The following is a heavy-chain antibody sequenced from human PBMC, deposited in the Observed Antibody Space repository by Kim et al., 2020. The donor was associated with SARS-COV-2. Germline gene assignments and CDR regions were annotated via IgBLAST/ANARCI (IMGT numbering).Heavy chain of an antibody. CDR3: ARESPGVYYDSSPPSF. D-gene: IGHD3-22*01. Sequence: SETLSLTCTVSGGSISSSSYYWGWIRQPPGKGLEWIGSIYYSGSTYYNPSLKSRVTISVDTSKNQFSLKLSSVTAADTAVYYCARESPGVYYDSSPPSFWGQGTLVTVSS. CDR1: GGSISSSSYY. V-gene: IGHV4-39*02. CDR2: IYYSGST. J-gene: IGHJ4*02.